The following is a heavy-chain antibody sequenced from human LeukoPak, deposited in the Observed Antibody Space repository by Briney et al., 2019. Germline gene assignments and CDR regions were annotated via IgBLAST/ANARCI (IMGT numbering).Heavy chain of an antibody. J-gene: IGHJ4*02. Sequence: GDSLRLSCAASGFTVSSNYMTWVRQAPGKGLEWVSVIYSGGSTYYADSVKGRFTISRDNSKNTLFLQMNSLRADDTAVYYCASSSGWYNSFDYWGLGTLVTVSS. CDR2: IYSGGST. D-gene: IGHD6-19*01. CDR3: ASSSGWYNSFDY. V-gene: IGHV3-66*01. CDR1: GFTVSSNY.